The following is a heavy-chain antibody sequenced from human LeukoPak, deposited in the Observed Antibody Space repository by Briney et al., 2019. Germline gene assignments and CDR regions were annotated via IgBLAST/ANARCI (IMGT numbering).Heavy chain of an antibody. J-gene: IGHJ4*02. V-gene: IGHV3-66*01. D-gene: IGHD6-19*01. Sequence: GGSLRLSCAASGFTVSSNYMSWVRQALGKGLEWVSIIYGGGTTYYADSVKGRFTISRDNSKNTLYLQMNSLRAEDTAVYYCARADSSGWSHYWGQGTLVTVSS. CDR3: ARADSSGWSHY. CDR2: IYGGGTT. CDR1: GFTVSSNY.